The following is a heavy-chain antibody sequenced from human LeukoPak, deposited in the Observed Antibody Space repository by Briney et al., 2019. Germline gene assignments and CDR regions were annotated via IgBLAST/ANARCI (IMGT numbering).Heavy chain of an antibody. CDR1: GYGFTSYW. Sequence: GEPLKIPCHGSGYGFTSYWISWVRQMPGKGLEWLGGFVPSDSYTNYSPSFQGQVTISADKSLSTAYLQWSSLKASDTAMYYCARRIISSSCEKVEFDYWGQGTLVTVSS. V-gene: IGHV5-10-1*01. D-gene: IGHD6-13*01. CDR2: FVPSDSYT. CDR3: ARRIISSSCEKVEFDY. J-gene: IGHJ4*02.